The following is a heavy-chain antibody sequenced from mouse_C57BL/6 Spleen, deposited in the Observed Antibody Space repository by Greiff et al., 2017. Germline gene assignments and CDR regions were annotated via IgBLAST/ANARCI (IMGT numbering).Heavy chain of an antibody. CDR3: LLYYYGSEGFAY. J-gene: IGHJ3*01. CDR2: IYPRSGNT. CDR1: GYTFTSYG. D-gene: IGHD1-1*01. V-gene: IGHV1-81*01. Sequence: QLQLKQSGAELARPGASVKLSCKASGYTFTSYGISWVKQRTGQGLAWIGEIYPRSGNTYYTEKFKGKATLTAAKSSSPAYMELLRLTSEDSEVYVCLLYYYGSEGFAYWGQGTLVTVSA.